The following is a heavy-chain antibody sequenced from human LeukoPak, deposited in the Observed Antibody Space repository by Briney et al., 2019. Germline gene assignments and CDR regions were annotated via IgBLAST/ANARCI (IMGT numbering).Heavy chain of an antibody. D-gene: IGHD3-22*01. CDR3: ARQDGGYYYWFDP. V-gene: IGHV4-39*01. CDR1: GDSISSSSYY. CDR2: IHYSGST. Sequence: PSETLSLTCAVSGDSISSSSYYWAWISRPPGKGLEWIGTIHYSGSTYYNPSLKSRVTISVDTSKNQFSLKLSSVTAADTAVYYCARQDGGYYYWFDPWGQGTLVTVSS. J-gene: IGHJ5*02.